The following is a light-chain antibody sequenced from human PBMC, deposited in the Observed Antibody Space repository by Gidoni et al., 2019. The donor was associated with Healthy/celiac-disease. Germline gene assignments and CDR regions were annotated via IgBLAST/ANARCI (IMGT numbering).Light chain of an antibody. Sequence: EIVFTQSTATLSLSPGERATLPCRASQSVSSYLAWYQQKPGQAPRLLIYDASNRATGIPARFSGSGSGTDFTLTISSLEPEDFAVYYCQQRSNWPPLTFXGXTKVEIK. CDR1: QSVSSY. V-gene: IGKV3-11*01. CDR3: QQRSNWPPLT. J-gene: IGKJ4*01. CDR2: DAS.